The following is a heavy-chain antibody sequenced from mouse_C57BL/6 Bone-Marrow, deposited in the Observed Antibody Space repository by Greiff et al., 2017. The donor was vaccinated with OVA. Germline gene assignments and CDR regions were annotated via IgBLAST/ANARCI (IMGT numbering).Heavy chain of an antibody. J-gene: IGHJ1*03. V-gene: IGHV1-63*01. D-gene: IGHD2-3*01. CDR1: GYTFTNYW. Sequence: QVQLQQSGAELVRPGTSVKMSCKASGYTFTNYWIGWAKQRPGHGLEWIGDIYPGGGYTNYNEKFKGKDTLTADKSSSTAYMQFSSLTSEDSAIYYCARSRDGYYWYFDVWGTGTTVTVSS. CDR2: IYPGGGYT. CDR3: ARSRDGYYWYFDV.